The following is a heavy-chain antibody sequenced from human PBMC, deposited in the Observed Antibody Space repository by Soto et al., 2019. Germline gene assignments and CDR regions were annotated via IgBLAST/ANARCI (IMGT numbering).Heavy chain of an antibody. CDR1: GGSISSSSYY. V-gene: IGHV4-39*01. Sequence: SETLSLTCTVSGGSISSSSYYWGWIRQPPGKGLEWIGSTYYSGSTYYNPSLKSRVTISVDTSKNQFSLKLSSVTAADTAVYYCATVGDSGSYYGYWGQGTLVTVSS. CDR2: TYYSGST. D-gene: IGHD1-26*01. J-gene: IGHJ4*02. CDR3: ATVGDSGSYYGY.